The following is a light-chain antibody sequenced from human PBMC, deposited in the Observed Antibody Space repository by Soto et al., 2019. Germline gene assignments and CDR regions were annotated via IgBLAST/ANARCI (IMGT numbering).Light chain of an antibody. CDR2: EAS. CDR3: QQRSGWPWT. Sequence: EIVLTQSPASLSLSVGERATISCRASQSVSSYLDWYQQKPGQAPRLLMYEASSMATGIPARFSGGGSGTDFTLTISSLQPEDFAVYYCQQRSGWPWTFGPGTKVDIK. CDR1: QSVSSY. V-gene: IGKV3-11*01. J-gene: IGKJ1*01.